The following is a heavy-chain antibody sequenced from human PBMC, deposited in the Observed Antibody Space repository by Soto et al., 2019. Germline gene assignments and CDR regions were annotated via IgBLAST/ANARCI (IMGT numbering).Heavy chain of an antibody. CDR1: GYSFTSYW. CDR3: ARRDCSSTSCYKSYYYGMDV. V-gene: IGHV5-51*01. Sequence: PGESLKISCKGSGYSFTSYWIGWVRQMPGKGLEWMGIICPGDSDTRYSPSFQGQVTISADKSISTAYLQWSSLKASDTATYYCARRDCSSTSCYKSYYYGMDVWGQGTTVTVSS. CDR2: ICPGDSDT. J-gene: IGHJ6*02. D-gene: IGHD2-2*02.